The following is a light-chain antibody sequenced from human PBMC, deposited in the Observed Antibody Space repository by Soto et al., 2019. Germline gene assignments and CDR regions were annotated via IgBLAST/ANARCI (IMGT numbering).Light chain of an antibody. CDR2: DVS. V-gene: IGLV2-14*01. J-gene: IGLJ2*01. CDR3: SSYKSSSTRV. Sequence: QSVLTQPASVSGSPGQSITISCTGTSSDVGGYNYVSWYQQPPGTAHKLMIYDVSNPPSGVSNRFSGSKSGNTALLTSSGLQAEDEDDYYCSSYKSSSTRVFGGGTKLTVL. CDR1: SSDVGGYNY.